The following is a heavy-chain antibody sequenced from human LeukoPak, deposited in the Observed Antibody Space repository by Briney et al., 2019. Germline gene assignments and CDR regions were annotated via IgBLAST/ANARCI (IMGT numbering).Heavy chain of an antibody. V-gene: IGHV3-48*02. J-gene: IGHJ4*02. D-gene: IGHD4-23*01. Sequence: GGSLRLSCAASGFTFSSYSMNWVRQAPGKGLEWVSYIGTSSSTIYYADSVKGRFTISGDNAENSLYLQMNRLRDEDTAVYYCARHDYGGNSGDYWGQGTLVTVSS. CDR1: GFTFSSYS. CDR3: ARHDYGGNSGDY. CDR2: IGTSSSTI.